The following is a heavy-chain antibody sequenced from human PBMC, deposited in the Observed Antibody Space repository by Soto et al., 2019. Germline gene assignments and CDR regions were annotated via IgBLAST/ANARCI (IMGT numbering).Heavy chain of an antibody. J-gene: IGHJ4*02. CDR3: ARPRGSGWPPFDY. D-gene: IGHD6-19*01. CDR2: ISSNGGST. CDR1: GFTFSSYA. Sequence: PRGSLRLSCSASGFTFSSYAIPCVGQSRGKGLEYVSAISSNGGSTYYADSVKGRFTISRDNAKNSLYLQMNSLRAEDTAVYYCARPRGSGWPPFDYWGQGTLVTVSS. V-gene: IGHV3-64*04.